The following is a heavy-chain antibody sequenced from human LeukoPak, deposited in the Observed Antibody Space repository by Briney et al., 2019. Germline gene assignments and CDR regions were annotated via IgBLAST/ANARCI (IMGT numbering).Heavy chain of an antibody. J-gene: IGHJ4*02. V-gene: IGHV7-4-1*02. D-gene: IGHD4-23*01. CDR1: GYTFTSYA. CDR3: ASYLRYPDYGGMSPLDY. CDR2: INTNIGNP. Sequence: GASVKVSCKASGYTFTSYAMNWVRQAPGQGLEWMGWINTNIGNPTYAQGFTGRFVFSLDTSVSTAYLQISSLKAEDTAVYYCASYLRYPDYGGMSPLDYWGQGTLVTVSS.